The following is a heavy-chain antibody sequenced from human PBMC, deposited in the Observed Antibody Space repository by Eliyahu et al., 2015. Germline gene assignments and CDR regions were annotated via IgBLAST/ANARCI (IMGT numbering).Heavy chain of an antibody. CDR3: ARGRDRIYDFWSGPPDY. CDR2: MNPNSGNT. Sequence: KVSCKASGYTFTSYDINWVRQATGQGLEWMGWMNPNSGNTGYAQKFQGRVTMTRNTSISTAYMELSSLRSEDTAVYYCARGRDRIYDFWSGPPDYWGQGTLVTVSS. D-gene: IGHD3-3*01. V-gene: IGHV1-8*01. J-gene: IGHJ4*02. CDR1: GYTFTSYD.